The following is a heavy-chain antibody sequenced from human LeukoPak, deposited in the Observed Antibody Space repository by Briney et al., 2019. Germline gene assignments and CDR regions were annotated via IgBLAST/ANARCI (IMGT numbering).Heavy chain of an antibody. Sequence: ASVKVSCKASGYTFTSYYMHWVRQAPGQGLEWMGIINPSGGSTSYAQKFQGRVTMTRDMSTSTVYMELSSLRSEDTAVYSRARALMQMTTVTPVEDAFDIWGQGTMVTVSS. CDR2: INPSGGST. J-gene: IGHJ3*02. D-gene: IGHD4-11*01. CDR3: ARALMQMTTVTPVEDAFDI. CDR1: GYTFTSYY. V-gene: IGHV1-46*01.